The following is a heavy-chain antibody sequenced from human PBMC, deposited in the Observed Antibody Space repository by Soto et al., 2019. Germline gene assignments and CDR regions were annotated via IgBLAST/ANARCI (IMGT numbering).Heavy chain of an antibody. CDR2: ISAYNGNT. V-gene: IGHV1-18*01. CDR3: ARVSDYYDSSGYYTNPYYYYYGMDV. J-gene: IGHJ6*02. CDR1: GYTFTSYG. Sequence: GAAVKVSCKASGYTFTSYGISWVRQAPGQGLEWMGWISAYNGNTNYAQKLQGRVTMTTDTSTSTAYMELRSLRSDDTAVYYCARVSDYYDSSGYYTNPYYYYYGMDVWGQGTTVTVPS. D-gene: IGHD3-22*01.